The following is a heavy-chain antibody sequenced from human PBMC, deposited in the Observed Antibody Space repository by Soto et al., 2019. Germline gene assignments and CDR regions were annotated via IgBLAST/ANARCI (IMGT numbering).Heavy chain of an antibody. J-gene: IGHJ6*02. Sequence: WESMQISFKGSGYSFTSYWISWVRQMPGKGLEWMGRIDPSDSYTNYSPSFQGHVTISADKSVSTAYLQWSSLKASDTAMYYCARTIYQTDYYYYGMDVWGQGITVSV. CDR3: ARTIYQTDYYYYGMDV. D-gene: IGHD2-2*01. V-gene: IGHV5-10-1*01. CDR2: IDPSDSYT. CDR1: GYSFTSYW.